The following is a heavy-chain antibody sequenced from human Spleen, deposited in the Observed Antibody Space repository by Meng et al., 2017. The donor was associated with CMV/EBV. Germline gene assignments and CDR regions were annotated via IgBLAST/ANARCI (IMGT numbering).Heavy chain of an antibody. D-gene: IGHD4-17*01. CDR3: ARAPKDFGDYGFDY. CDR2: IYDSGRT. CDR1: GDSVSSGSYY. J-gene: IGHJ4*02. V-gene: IGHV4-61*01. Sequence: SETLSLTCTVSGDSVSSGSYYWTWIRQPPGKGLEWIGYIYDSGRTNYNPSLKSRVTISVDTSKNQFSLRLSSVTAADSAVYYCARAPKDFGDYGFDYWGQGALVTVSS.